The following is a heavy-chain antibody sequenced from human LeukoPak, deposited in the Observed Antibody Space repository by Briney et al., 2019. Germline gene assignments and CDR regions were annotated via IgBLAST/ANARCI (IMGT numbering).Heavy chain of an antibody. CDR2: INHSGST. D-gene: IGHD1-14*01. CDR1: GGSFSGYY. Sequence: SETLSLTCAVYGGSFSGYYWSWIRQPPGKGLEWIGEINHSGSTNYNPSLNSRVTMSLDTSKNQISLKVTSVTAADTAMYYCARDEAHHAPPNYYYYMAVWGKGTTVTISS. J-gene: IGHJ6*03. CDR3: ARDEAHHAPPNYYYYMAV. V-gene: IGHV4-34*01.